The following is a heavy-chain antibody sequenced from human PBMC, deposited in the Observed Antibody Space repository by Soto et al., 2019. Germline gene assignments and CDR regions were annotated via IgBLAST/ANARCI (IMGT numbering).Heavy chain of an antibody. V-gene: IGHV1-46*01. CDR1: GYTFTDYY. CDR2: FSPSGGSA. D-gene: IGHD3-16*01. CDR3: ASDGGGEWLRIDY. J-gene: IGHJ4*02. Sequence: QVQLVQSGAEVKKPGASVKVSCKTSGYTFTDYYMHWVRQAPGQGLEWMGVFSPSGGSATYAQKFQGRVTMTSDTSTRTVYMELSSLRSNDTDVYYCASDGGGEWLRIDYWGQGTLVTVSS.